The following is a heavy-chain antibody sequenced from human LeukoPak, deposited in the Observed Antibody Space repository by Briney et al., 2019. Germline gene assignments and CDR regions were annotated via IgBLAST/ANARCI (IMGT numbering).Heavy chain of an antibody. J-gene: IGHJ5*02. Sequence: SETLSLTCTVSGGSISSSSYYWGWIRQPPGKGLGWIGSIYYSGSTYYNPSLKSRVTISVDTSKNQFSLKLSSVTAADTAVYYCASPRPVCSGGSCYLNWFDPWGQGTLVTVSS. CDR1: GGSISSSSYY. CDR3: ASPRPVCSGGSCYLNWFDP. D-gene: IGHD2-15*01. CDR2: IYYSGST. V-gene: IGHV4-39*01.